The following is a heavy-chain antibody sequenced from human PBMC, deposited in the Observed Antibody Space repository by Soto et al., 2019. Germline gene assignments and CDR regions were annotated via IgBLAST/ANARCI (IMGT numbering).Heavy chain of an antibody. CDR2: INPNCGGT. CDR3: ARDAGYCSSTSCYSNNWFAP. D-gene: IGHD2-2*03. CDR1: GYTFTGYY. J-gene: IGHJ5*02. Sequence: ASVKVSCKASGYTFTGYYMHWVRQAPGQGLEWMGGINPNCGGTSYAQKFQGRVTMTRDASMSTAYMELSSLRSEDTAVYYCARDAGYCSSTSCYSNNWFAPWGQGTLVTVSS. V-gene: IGHV1-2*02.